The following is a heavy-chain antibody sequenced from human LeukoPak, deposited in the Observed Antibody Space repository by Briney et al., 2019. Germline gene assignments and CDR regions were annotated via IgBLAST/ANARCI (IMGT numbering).Heavy chain of an antibody. CDR1: GGSFSGYY. CDR2: INHSGST. J-gene: IGHJ4*02. Sequence: KPSETLSLTCAVYGGSFSGYYWSWIRQPPGKGLEWIGEINHSGSTNYNPSLKSRVTISVDTSKNQFSLRLSSVTAADTAVYSFARLSDGAFDYWGQGTLVTVSS. CDR3: ARLSDGAFDY. V-gene: IGHV4-34*01.